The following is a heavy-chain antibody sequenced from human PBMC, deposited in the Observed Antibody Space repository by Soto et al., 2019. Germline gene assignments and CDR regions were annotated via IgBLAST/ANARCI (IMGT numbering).Heavy chain of an antibody. D-gene: IGHD1-20*01. Sequence: EVQLLESGGGLVQPGGSLRLSCAASGFTFSSFVMNWVRQAPGKGLEWVSTISPGADVSHYTDSVKGRFTISRDNSMRTLNLQMDSLRVEDAAGYFCVRRAITATTKWGAFDVWGQGTAVTVSS. J-gene: IGHJ3*01. CDR3: VRRAITATTKWGAFDV. CDR1: GFTFSSFV. CDR2: ISPGADVS. V-gene: IGHV3-23*01.